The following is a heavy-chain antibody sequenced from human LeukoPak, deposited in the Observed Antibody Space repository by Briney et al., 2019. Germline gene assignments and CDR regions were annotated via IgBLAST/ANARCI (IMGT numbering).Heavy chain of an antibody. CDR3: ATSTTGTKDGMDV. CDR2: IYYSGST. D-gene: IGHD1-1*01. Sequence: SETLSLTCSVSGGSISSSSYYWGWIRQPPGKGLEWIGSIYYSGSTYYNPSLKGRVTISVDTSKNQFSLKLSSVTAADTAVYYCATSTTGTKDGMDVWGQGTTVTVSS. J-gene: IGHJ6*02. CDR1: GGSISSSSYY. V-gene: IGHV4-39*01.